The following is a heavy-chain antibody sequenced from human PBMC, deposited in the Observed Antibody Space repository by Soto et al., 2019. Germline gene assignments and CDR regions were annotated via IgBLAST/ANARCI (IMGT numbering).Heavy chain of an antibody. CDR1: GGSISSYY. Sequence: QVQLQESGPGLVKPSETLSLTCTVSGGSISSYYWTWIRQPPGKRLEWIGYIYSTGSTNYNPSIKSRLTISLDTPKNQVSLKLTSVTAADTAVYYCARGPYGDYFDYWGQGTLVTVSA. V-gene: IGHV4-59*01. J-gene: IGHJ4*02. CDR3: ARGPYGDYFDY. D-gene: IGHD4-17*01. CDR2: IYSTGST.